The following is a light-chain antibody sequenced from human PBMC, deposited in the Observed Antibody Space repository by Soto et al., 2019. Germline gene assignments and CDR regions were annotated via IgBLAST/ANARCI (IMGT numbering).Light chain of an antibody. CDR3: MQALQTRT. J-gene: IGKJ1*01. Sequence: IVMTQSPLSLPVTPGEPASISCRSSQSLLHSNGKKYLDWYLQKPGQSPRLLIYLGSNRASGVPDRVSGSGSRTDFTLTITRVEAEDVGVYYCMQALQTRTFGQGTKVEIK. CDR1: QSLLHSNGKKY. CDR2: LGS. V-gene: IGKV2-28*01.